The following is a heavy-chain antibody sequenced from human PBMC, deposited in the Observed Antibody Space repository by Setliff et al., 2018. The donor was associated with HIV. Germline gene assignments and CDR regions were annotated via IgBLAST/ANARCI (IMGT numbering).Heavy chain of an antibody. J-gene: IGHJ3*02. CDR1: GGTFSSYA. V-gene: IGHV1-69*13. Sequence: ASVKVSCKASGGTFSSYAISWVRQAPGQGLEWMGGIIPIFGTANYAQKFQGRVTITADESTSAAYMELSSLRSEDTAVYYCARVPASWYTAPFDIWGQGTMVTVSS. D-gene: IGHD6-13*01. CDR2: IIPIFGTA. CDR3: ARVPASWYTAPFDI.